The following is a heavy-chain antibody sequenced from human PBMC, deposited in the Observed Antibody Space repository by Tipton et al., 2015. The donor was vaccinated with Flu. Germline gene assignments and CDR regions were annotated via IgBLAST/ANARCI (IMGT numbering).Heavy chain of an antibody. D-gene: IGHD1-26*01. Sequence: LRLSCAVSGYSISSGYYWGWIRQPPGKGLEWIGSIYHSGSTYYNPSLKSRVTISVDTSKNQFSLKLSSVTAADTAVYYCARSEWELLYFDYWGQGTLVTVSS. J-gene: IGHJ4*02. CDR2: IYHSGST. V-gene: IGHV4-38-2*01. CDR1: GYSISSGYY. CDR3: ARSEWELLYFDY.